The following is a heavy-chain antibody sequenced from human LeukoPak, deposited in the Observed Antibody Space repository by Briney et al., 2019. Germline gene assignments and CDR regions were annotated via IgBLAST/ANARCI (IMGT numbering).Heavy chain of an antibody. CDR3: AREYDGINWFDP. CDR2: ISGSGGST. Sequence: HPGGSLRLSCAASGFTFSSYAMSWVRQAPGKGLEWVSAISGSGGSTYYADSVKGRFTISRDNAKNSLYLQMNSLRDEDTAVYYCAREYDGINWFDPWGQGALVTVSS. D-gene: IGHD1-1*01. CDR1: GFTFSSYA. V-gene: IGHV3-23*01. J-gene: IGHJ5*02.